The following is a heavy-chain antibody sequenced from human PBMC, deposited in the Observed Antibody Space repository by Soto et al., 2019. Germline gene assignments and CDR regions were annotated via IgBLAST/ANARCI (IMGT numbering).Heavy chain of an antibody. CDR1: GYTFTGYY. J-gene: IGHJ6*02. CDR2: INPNSGGT. Sequence: ASVKVSCKASGYTFTGYYMHWVRQAPGQGLEWMGWINPNSGGTNYAQKFQGRVTMTRDTSISTAYMELSRLRSDDTAVYYCARDLQLPPRDYYYYGMDVWGQGTTVTVSS. D-gene: IGHD2-2*01. CDR3: ARDLQLPPRDYYYYGMDV. V-gene: IGHV1-2*02.